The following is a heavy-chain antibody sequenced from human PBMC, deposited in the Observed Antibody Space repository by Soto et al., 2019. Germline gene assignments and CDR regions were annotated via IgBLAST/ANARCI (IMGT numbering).Heavy chain of an antibody. J-gene: IGHJ6*03. Sequence: ASVKIYCETAGYPFTGYYIHGVRQANGQGLEWMGWINPNSGGTNYAQKFQGWVTMTRDTSISTAYMELSRLRSDDTAVYYCARGGYYSYYYYMDVWGKGTTVTVSS. CDR1: GYPFTGYY. CDR2: INPNSGGT. V-gene: IGHV1-2*04. CDR3: ARGGYYSYYYYMDV. D-gene: IGHD6-25*01.